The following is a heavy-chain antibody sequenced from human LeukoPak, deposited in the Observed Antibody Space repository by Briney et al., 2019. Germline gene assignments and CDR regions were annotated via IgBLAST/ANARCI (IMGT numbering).Heavy chain of an antibody. Sequence: ASVTVSCKASGYTFTSYDINWVRQTTGQGLEWVGWMNPNSGNTGYAQKFQGRVTMTRTTSMSAAYMELNSLRSEDTAVYYCARGHWSGYSYNWFDPWGQGTLVTVSS. D-gene: IGHD3-3*01. CDR3: ARGHWSGYSYNWFDP. CDR2: MNPNSGNT. V-gene: IGHV1-8*01. CDR1: GYTFTSYD. J-gene: IGHJ5*02.